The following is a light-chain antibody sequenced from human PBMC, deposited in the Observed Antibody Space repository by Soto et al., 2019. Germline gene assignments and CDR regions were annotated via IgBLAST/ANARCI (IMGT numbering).Light chain of an antibody. V-gene: IGLV2-14*01. CDR1: TRDIAGYNY. J-gene: IGLJ1*01. CDR3: TSFSSSTSLYV. CDR2: QVT. Sequence: QSALTQPASVSGSLGQSITISCTGTTRDIAGYNYISWYQQLPGKAPKLMIYQVTIRPSGISNRFSSSESGNTASLTISGLQAEDEADYYCTSFSSSTSLYVFGTGTKVTVL.